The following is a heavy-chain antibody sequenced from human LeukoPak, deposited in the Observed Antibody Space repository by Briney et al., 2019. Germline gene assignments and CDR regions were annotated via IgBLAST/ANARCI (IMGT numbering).Heavy chain of an antibody. J-gene: IGHJ4*02. V-gene: IGHV4-30-4*08. D-gene: IGHD5-12*01. CDR3: AGWLPPYYFDY. CDR1: GGSISRSSYY. Sequence: PSETLSLTCTVSGGSISRSSYYWGWIRQPPGKGLEWIGYIYYSGSTYYNPSLKSRVTISVDTSKNQFSLKLSSVTAADTAVYYRAGWLPPYYFDYWGQGTLVTVSS. CDR2: IYYSGST.